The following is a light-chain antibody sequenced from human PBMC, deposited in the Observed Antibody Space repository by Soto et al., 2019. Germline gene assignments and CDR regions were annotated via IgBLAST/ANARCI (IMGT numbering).Light chain of an antibody. CDR1: QRVNNY. V-gene: IGKV1-39*01. CDR2: AAS. Sequence: DVQMTQSPSSLSASVGDRVTITCRASQRVNNYLNWYQHKPGKAPKLLIHAASSLQTGVPPRFGGSASGTNFTLAISGLQPDDFATYYCQQYNSYSPWTFGPGTKV. CDR3: QQYNSYSPWT. J-gene: IGKJ1*01.